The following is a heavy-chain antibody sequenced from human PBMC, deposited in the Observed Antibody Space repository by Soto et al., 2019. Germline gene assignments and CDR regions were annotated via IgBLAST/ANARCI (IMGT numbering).Heavy chain of an antibody. CDR2: IYYSGST. V-gene: IGHV4-59*08. Sequence: SETLSLTCTVSGGSISSYYWSWIRQPPGKGLEWIGYIYYSGSTNYNPSLKSRVTISVDTSKNQFSLKLSSVTATDTAVYYCARRYGVYFDYWGQGILVTVSS. CDR3: ARRYGVYFDY. D-gene: IGHD4-17*01. J-gene: IGHJ4*02. CDR1: GGSISSYY.